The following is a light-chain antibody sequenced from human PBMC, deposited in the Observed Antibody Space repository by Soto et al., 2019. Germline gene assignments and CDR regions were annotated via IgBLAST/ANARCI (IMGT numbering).Light chain of an antibody. Sequence: IPMTQSACSASASSCNTGSTTCRASQGVSSYLAWYQQKPGKAPKLLIYAASSLHSGVPSRFSGSGFGTDFTLTIDSLQADDFANYCCQQANSFPITFGQGTRLENK. CDR1: QGVSSY. J-gene: IGKJ5*01. CDR2: AAS. CDR3: QQANSFPIT. V-gene: IGKV1-12*01.